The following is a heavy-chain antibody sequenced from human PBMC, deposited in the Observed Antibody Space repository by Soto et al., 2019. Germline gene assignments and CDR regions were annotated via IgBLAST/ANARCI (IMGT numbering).Heavy chain of an antibody. J-gene: IGHJ4*02. CDR2: IYYSGST. Sequence: SSETLSLTCTVSGGSISSGDYYWSRIRQPPGKGLEWIGYIYYSGSTYYNPSLKSRVTISVDTSKNQFSLKLSSVTAADTAVYYCARDKWIQLWWLDYWGQGTLVTVSS. CDR1: GGSISSGDYY. D-gene: IGHD5-18*01. V-gene: IGHV4-30-4*01. CDR3: ARDKWIQLWWLDY.